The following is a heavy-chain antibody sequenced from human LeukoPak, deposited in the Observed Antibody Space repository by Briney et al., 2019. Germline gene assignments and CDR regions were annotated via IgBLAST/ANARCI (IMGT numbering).Heavy chain of an antibody. Sequence: PSETLSLTCAVYGGSFSGYYWSWIRQPPGKGLEWIGEINHSGSTNYNPSLKSRVTISVDTSKNQFSLKLSSVTAADTAVYYCAREWFRFDPWGQGTLATVSS. V-gene: IGHV4-34*01. CDR1: GGSFSGYY. CDR2: INHSGST. D-gene: IGHD3-22*01. CDR3: AREWFRFDP. J-gene: IGHJ5*02.